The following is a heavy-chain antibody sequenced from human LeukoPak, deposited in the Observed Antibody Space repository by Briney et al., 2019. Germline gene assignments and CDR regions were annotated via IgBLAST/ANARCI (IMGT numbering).Heavy chain of an antibody. Sequence: SETLSLTCTVSGGSISSYYWSWIRQPPGKGLEWIGYIYYSGSTNYNPSLKSRVNISVDTSKNQFSLKLSSVTASDTAVYYCARTPERWLQFFDYWGQGTLVTVSS. CDR2: IYYSGST. CDR1: GGSISSYY. D-gene: IGHD5-24*01. J-gene: IGHJ4*02. V-gene: IGHV4-59*08. CDR3: ARTPERWLQFFDY.